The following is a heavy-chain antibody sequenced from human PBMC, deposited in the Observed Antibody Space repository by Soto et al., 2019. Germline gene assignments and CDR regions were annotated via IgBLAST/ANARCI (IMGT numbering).Heavy chain of an antibody. CDR1: GGTIRSPDW. Sequence: SETLSLTCGVSGGTIRSPDWWTWVRQPPGKGLEWIGEIFQSGSTNYTPSLESRVTISVGKSKNQFSLTLTSVTAADTAVYFCARGRGRYSSGWSWFDPWGQGILVTVSS. D-gene: IGHD6-19*01. V-gene: IGHV4-4*02. CDR3: ARGRGRYSSGWSWFDP. J-gene: IGHJ5*02. CDR2: IFQSGST.